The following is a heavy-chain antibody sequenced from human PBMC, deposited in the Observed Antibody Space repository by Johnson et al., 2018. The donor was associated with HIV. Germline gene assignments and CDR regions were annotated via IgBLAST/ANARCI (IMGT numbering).Heavy chain of an antibody. CDR1: GFTFSSYA. D-gene: IGHD1-26*01. CDR3: AKSGFSGSYQGAYDI. CDR2: ISYDGSNK. J-gene: IGHJ3*02. V-gene: IGHV3-30*18. Sequence: QVQLVESGGGVVQPGRPLRLSCAASGFTFSSYAMHWARQAPGKGLEWVAVISYDGSNKYYADSVKGRFTISRDNSKNTLYLQMNSLRAEDTAVYYCAKSGFSGSYQGAYDIWGQGTMVTVSS.